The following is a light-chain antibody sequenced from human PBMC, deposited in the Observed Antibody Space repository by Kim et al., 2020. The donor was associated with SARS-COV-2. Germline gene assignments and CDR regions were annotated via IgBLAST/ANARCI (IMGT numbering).Light chain of an antibody. CDR2: LDGSGVY. CDR3: ETWDSNTWV. CDR1: SGHSNYI. Sequence: QPVLTQSSSASASLGSSVKLTCTLSSGHSNYIIAWHQHQPGKAPRYLMKLDGSGVYNKGSGVPDRFSGSSSGADRYLTISNLQSEDEADYYCETWDSNTWVFGGGTQLTVL. J-gene: IGLJ3*02. V-gene: IGLV4-60*03.